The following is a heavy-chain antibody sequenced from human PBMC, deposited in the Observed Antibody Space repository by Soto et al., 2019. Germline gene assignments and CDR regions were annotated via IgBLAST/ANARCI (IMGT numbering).Heavy chain of an antibody. CDR1: GFIFTRYS. V-gene: IGHV3-21*06. J-gene: IGHJ4*02. Sequence: AGGSLRLSCAASGFIFTRYSMNWVRQAPGKGLEWVSSISSTTNYIYYGDSMKGRFTISRDNAKNSLYLEMNSLRAEDTAAYYCARESEDLTSNFDYWGQGTLVTVSS. CDR2: ISSTTNYI. CDR3: ARESEDLTSNFDY.